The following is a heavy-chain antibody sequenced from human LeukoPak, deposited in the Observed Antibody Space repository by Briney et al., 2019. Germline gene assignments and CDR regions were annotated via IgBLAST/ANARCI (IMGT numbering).Heavy chain of an antibody. CDR3: ARVIASLTNDAFAI. V-gene: IGHV1-46*01. D-gene: IGHD2-15*01. J-gene: IGHJ3*02. CDR1: GYTFTNHH. CDR2: INPRGGFT. Sequence: VSVKVSCKAPGYTFTNHHIHWVRQAPGQALEWMGIINPRGGFTVYAQNFQDRVTMTSDTSTDTVYMDLSSLRSDDTAVYFCARVIASLTNDAFAIWGQGTMVIVSS.